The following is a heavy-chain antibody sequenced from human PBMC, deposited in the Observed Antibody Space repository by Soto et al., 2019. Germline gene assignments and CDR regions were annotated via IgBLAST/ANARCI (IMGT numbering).Heavy chain of an antibody. CDR1: GGSFSGYY. V-gene: IGHV4-34*01. D-gene: IGHD2-21*02. Sequence: SETLSLTCAVYGGSFSGYYWSWIRQPPGKGLEWIGEINHSGSTNYNPSLKSRVTISVDTSKNQFSLKLSSVTAADTAVYYCARPLTRGRNYYYMDVWGKGTTVTVSS. J-gene: IGHJ6*03. CDR2: INHSGST. CDR3: ARPLTRGRNYYYMDV.